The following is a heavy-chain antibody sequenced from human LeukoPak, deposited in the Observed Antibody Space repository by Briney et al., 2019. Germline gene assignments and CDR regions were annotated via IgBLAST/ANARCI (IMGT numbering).Heavy chain of an antibody. J-gene: IGHJ4*02. V-gene: IGHV3-23*01. D-gene: IGHD3-10*01. CDR2: ISGSGDNT. Sequence: SGGSLRLSCAASGFTFRSFAMSWVRQAPGKGLEWVASISGSGDNTFYADSVKGRFTISRDNSKNTLSLQMNSLRVEDTAVYYCAKDPITMVRGELNDYWGQGTLVAVSS. CDR3: AKDPITMVRGELNDY. CDR1: GFTFRSFA.